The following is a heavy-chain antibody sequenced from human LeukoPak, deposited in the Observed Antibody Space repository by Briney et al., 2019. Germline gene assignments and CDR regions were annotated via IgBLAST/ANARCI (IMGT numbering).Heavy chain of an antibody. Sequence: SETLSLTCTVSGGSISSGSYYWGWIRQPPGKGLEWIGSIYYSGSTYYNPSLKSRVTISVDTSKNQFSLKLSSVTAADTAVYYCARDARQEGWSRNTKFDPWGQGTLVTVSS. CDR1: GGSISSGSYY. D-gene: IGHD2-8*01. J-gene: IGHJ5*02. CDR3: ARDARQEGWSRNTKFDP. CDR2: IYYSGST. V-gene: IGHV4-39*07.